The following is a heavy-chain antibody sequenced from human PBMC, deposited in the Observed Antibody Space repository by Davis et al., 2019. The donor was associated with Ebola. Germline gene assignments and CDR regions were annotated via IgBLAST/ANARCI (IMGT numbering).Heavy chain of an antibody. CDR1: GFTFSSYA. J-gene: IGHJ4*02. V-gene: IGHV3-7*01. Sequence: PGGSLRLSCAASGFTFSSYAMSWVRQAPGKGPEWVANIKPDGSEKFYVASVKGRFTISRDNAKNSLYLQMNSLRAEDTAVYYCARDNKLESNFGYWGQGTLVTVSS. CDR2: IKPDGSEK. CDR3: ARDNKLESNFGY. D-gene: IGHD1-1*01.